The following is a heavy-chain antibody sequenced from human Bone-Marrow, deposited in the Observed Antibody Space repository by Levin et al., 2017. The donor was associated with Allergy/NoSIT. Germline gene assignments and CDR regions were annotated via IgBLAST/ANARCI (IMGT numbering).Heavy chain of an antibody. CDR2: IYSSGNT. J-gene: IGHJ4*02. Sequence: GSLRLSCTVSVGSIRTGNHYWGWVRQPPGKGLDWIGSIYSSGNTYYSPSLKSRVAISIDTSRNQFSLRLSSVTAADTAMYYCARHVHPYETDFYFDYWGQGSLVTVSS. D-gene: IGHD3/OR15-3a*01. CDR1: VGSIRTGNHY. CDR3: ARHVHPYETDFYFDY. V-gene: IGHV4-39*01.